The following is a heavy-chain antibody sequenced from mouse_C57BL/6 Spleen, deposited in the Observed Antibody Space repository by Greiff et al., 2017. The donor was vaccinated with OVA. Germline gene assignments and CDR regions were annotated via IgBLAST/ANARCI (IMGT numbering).Heavy chain of an antibody. CDR1: GFTFSNYW. D-gene: IGHD2-1*01. Sequence: EVMLVESGGGLVQPGGSMKLSCVASGFTFSNYWMNWVRQSPEKGLEWVAQIRLKSDNYATHYAESVKGRFTISRDDSKSSVYLQMNNLRAEDTGIYYCTTGGGNYNFDYWGQGTTLTVSS. J-gene: IGHJ2*01. CDR2: IRLKSDNYAT. CDR3: TTGGGNYNFDY. V-gene: IGHV6-3*01.